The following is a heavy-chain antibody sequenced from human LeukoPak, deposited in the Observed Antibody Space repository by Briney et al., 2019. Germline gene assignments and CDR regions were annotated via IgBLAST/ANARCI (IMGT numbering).Heavy chain of an antibody. V-gene: IGHV4-38-2*01. CDR2: IYHSGST. J-gene: IGHJ4*02. CDR3: ARQYCSSTSCYFGY. CDR1: GYSISSGYY. Sequence: SETLSLTCAVSGYSISSGYYWGWIRQPPGKGLEWIGSIYHSGSTYYNPSLKSRVTISVDTSKNQFSLKLSSVTAADTAVYYCARQYCSSTSCYFGYWGQGTLVTVSS. D-gene: IGHD2-2*01.